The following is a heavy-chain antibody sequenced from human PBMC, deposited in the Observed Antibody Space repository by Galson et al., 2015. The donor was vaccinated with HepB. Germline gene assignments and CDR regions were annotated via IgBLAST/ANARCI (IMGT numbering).Heavy chain of an antibody. V-gene: IGHV3-23*01. Sequence: SLRLSCAAYGLTFSGYAMNWVRQAPGKGLEWVSGISGGGDNTYYADSVQGRFTISRDNSKNTVYLQVNSLRAEDTAIYYCAKDFQYVFLTSPGYWYFDLGGRGTLVTVSS. CDR3: AKDFQYVFLTSPGYWYFDL. D-gene: IGHD3-9*01. J-gene: IGHJ2*01. CDR1: GLTFSGYA. CDR2: ISGGGDNT.